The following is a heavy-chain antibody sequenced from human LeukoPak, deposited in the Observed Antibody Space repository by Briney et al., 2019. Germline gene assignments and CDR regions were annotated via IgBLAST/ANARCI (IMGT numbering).Heavy chain of an antibody. CDR2: ISWNSGSI. Sequence: GGSLRLSCAASGFTFDDYAMHWVRQAPGKGLEWVSGISWNSGSIDYAASVKGRFTISRDNAKKSLYLQMNSLRSDDTAVYYCARSSDYDFWSDEKLDRWGQGTLVTVSS. D-gene: IGHD3-3*01. V-gene: IGHV3-9*01. CDR1: GFTFDDYA. J-gene: IGHJ1*01. CDR3: ARSSDYDFWSDEKLDR.